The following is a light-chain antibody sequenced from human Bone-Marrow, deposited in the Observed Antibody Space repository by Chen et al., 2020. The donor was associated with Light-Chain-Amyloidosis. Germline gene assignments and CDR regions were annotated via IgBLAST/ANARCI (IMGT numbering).Light chain of an antibody. V-gene: IGLV3-25*03. Sequence: SYELIQPPSVSVSQGKTARITCSGEDLPTKYAYWYQQKPGQAPGLVIHRATERPSGISERFSGSSSGTTATLTISGVQAEDEADYHCQSADSSGTYEVIFGGGTKLTVL. J-gene: IGLJ2*01. CDR3: QSADSSGTYEVI. CDR1: DLPTKY. CDR2: RAT.